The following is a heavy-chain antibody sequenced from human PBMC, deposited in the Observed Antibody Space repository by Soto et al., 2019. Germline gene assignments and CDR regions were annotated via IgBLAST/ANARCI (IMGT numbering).Heavy chain of an antibody. CDR3: VRQGIDYLHVTVAV. V-gene: IGHV4-59*08. J-gene: IGHJ6*02. D-gene: IGHD4-17*01. Sequence: QVQLQQSGQRLVKPSETLSLTCTVSSGPDRSHNWGWIRQPPGRGLEWIGYVYYPGDTAYNPSLRGRVTISAHASKNDISLTLTSGTAADTAVYYCVRQGIDYLHVTVAVWGQGTTVSVSS. CDR1: SGPDRSHN. CDR2: VYYPGDT.